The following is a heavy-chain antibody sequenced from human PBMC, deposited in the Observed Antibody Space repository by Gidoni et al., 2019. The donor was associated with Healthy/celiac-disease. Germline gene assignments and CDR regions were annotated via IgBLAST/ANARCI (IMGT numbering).Heavy chain of an antibody. CDR2: ISYDGSNK. V-gene: IGHV3-30*04. CDR3: ASTPHYYDNSGYYPDDY. Sequence: QVQLVESGGGVVQPGRSLRLSCAASGFSLSRYGMHWVRQAPGKGLEWVAVISYDGSNKYYGDSVKGRFTISRDNSKNTLYLQMNSLRAEDTAVYYCASTPHYYDNSGYYPDDYWGQGTLVTVSS. CDR1: GFSLSRYG. D-gene: IGHD3-22*01. J-gene: IGHJ4*02.